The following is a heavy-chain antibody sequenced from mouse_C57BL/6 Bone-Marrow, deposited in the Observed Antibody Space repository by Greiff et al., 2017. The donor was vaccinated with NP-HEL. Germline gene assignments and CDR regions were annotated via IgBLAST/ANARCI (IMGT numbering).Heavy chain of an antibody. CDR2: IRNKANNHAT. CDR1: GFTFCDAW. J-gene: IGHJ4*01. D-gene: IGHD1-1*01. V-gene: IGHV6-6*01. Sequence: EVMLVESGGGLVQPGGSMKLSCAASGFTFCDAWMDWVRQSPEKGLEWVAEIRNKANNHATYYAESVKGRFTISRDDSKSSVYLQMNSLRAEDTGIYYCTIITTVVATDAMDYWGQGTSVTVSS. CDR3: TIITTVVATDAMDY.